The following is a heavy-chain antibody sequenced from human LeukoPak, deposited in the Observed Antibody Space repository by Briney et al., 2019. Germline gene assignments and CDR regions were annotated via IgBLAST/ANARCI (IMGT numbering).Heavy chain of an antibody. CDR2: ISGSGNST. Sequence: GGSLRLSCAASGFTFSSYAMSWVRQAPGKGLEWVSGISGSGNSTYYADSVKGRFTISRDNSKNTLYLQMNSLRAEDTAVYYCATRVELLWFGELLSSFDYWGQGTLVTVSS. CDR1: GFTFSSYA. V-gene: IGHV3-23*01. J-gene: IGHJ4*02. CDR3: ATRVELLWFGELLSSFDY. D-gene: IGHD3-10*01.